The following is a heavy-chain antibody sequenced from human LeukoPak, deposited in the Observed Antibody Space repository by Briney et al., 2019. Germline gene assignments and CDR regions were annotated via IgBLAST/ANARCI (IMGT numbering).Heavy chain of an antibody. CDR3: AKGTYYYDSSGFDY. CDR1: GFTFSGYA. Sequence: TGGSLRLSCAASGFTFSGYAMSWVRQAPGKGLEWVSAISGSGGSTYYADSVKGRFTISRDNSKNTLYLQMNSLRAEDTAVYYCAKGTYYYDSSGFDYWGQGTLVTVSS. V-gene: IGHV3-23*01. J-gene: IGHJ4*02. CDR2: ISGSGGST. D-gene: IGHD3-22*01.